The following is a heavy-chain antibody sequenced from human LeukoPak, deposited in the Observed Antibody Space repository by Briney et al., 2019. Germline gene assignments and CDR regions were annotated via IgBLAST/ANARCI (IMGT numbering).Heavy chain of an antibody. V-gene: IGHV4-4*07. J-gene: IGHJ4*02. Sequence: SETLSLTCTVSGGSISSYYWSWIRQPAGKGLEWIGRIYTSGSTNYNPSLKSRVTMSVDTSKNQFSLKLSSVTAADTAVYYCASTNRGYSSGYQGFDYWGQGTLVTVSS. CDR3: ASTNRGYSSGYQGFDY. D-gene: IGHD3-22*01. CDR1: GGSISSYY. CDR2: IYTSGST.